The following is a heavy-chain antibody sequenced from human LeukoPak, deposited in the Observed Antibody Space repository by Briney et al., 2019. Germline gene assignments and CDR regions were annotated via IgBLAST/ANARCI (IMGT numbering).Heavy chain of an antibody. Sequence: ASVKVSCKASGGTFSSYAISWVRQAPGQGLEWMGRIIPILGIANYAQKFQGRVTITADKSTSTAYMELSSLRSEDTAVYYCARGYCSSTSCYTGAFDYWGQGTLVTVPS. D-gene: IGHD2-2*02. CDR2: IIPILGIA. J-gene: IGHJ4*02. V-gene: IGHV1-69*04. CDR3: ARGYCSSTSCYTGAFDY. CDR1: GGTFSSYA.